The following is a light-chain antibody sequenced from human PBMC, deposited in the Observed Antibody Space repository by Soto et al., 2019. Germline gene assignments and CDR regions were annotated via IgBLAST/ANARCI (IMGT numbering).Light chain of an antibody. CDR3: QVWDGASDRPV. Sequence: SSELTQPPSVSVAPGETASITCGGNNIGSKSVHWYQQKPGQAPALVISYDSARPSGIPERFSGSNSGSTATLTISGVEAGDEADYYCQVWDGASDRPVFGGGTKVTVL. J-gene: IGLJ2*01. V-gene: IGLV3-21*04. CDR1: NIGSKS. CDR2: YDS.